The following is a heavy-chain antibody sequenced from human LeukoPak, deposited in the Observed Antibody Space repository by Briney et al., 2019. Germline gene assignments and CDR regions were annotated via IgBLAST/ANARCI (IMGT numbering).Heavy chain of an antibody. Sequence: SETLSLTCTVSGGSINTYYWSWIRQPPGKGLEWIGYIYYSGSTNYNPSLKSRVTISVDTSKNQFSLKLSSVTAADTAVYYCARHHSKFWNYGMDVWDQGTTVTVSS. V-gene: IGHV4-59*08. CDR3: ARHHSKFWNYGMDV. CDR2: IYYSGST. CDR1: GGSINTYY. J-gene: IGHJ6*02. D-gene: IGHD3-3*01.